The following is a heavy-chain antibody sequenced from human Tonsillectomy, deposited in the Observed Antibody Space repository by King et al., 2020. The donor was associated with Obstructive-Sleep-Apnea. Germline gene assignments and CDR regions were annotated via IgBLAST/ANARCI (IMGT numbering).Heavy chain of an antibody. CDR3: ARDCSSTSCYALYGMDV. V-gene: IGHV3-7*01. CDR1: GFTFSSYW. J-gene: IGHJ6*02. D-gene: IGHD2-2*01. CDR2: IKQDGSEK. Sequence: VQLVESGGGLVQPGGSLRLSCAASGFTFSSYWMSWVRQAPGKGLEWVANIKQDGSEKYYVDSVKGRVTISRDNAKNSLYLQMNSLRAEDTAVYYCARDCSSTSCYALYGMDVWGQGTTVTVSS.